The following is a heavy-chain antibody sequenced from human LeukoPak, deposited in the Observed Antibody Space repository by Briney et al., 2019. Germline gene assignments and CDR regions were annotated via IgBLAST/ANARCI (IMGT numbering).Heavy chain of an antibody. CDR3: ARDRKKTVNWFDP. V-gene: IGHV1-2*02. CDR2: INPNSGGT. D-gene: IGHD4-17*01. CDR1: GYTFTGYY. Sequence: ASVKVSCKASGYTFTGYYMHWVRQAPGQGLEWMGWINPNSGGTNYAQKFQGRVTMTRDTSISTAYMELSRLRSDDTAVYYCARDRKKTVNWFDPWGQGTLVTVSS. J-gene: IGHJ5*02.